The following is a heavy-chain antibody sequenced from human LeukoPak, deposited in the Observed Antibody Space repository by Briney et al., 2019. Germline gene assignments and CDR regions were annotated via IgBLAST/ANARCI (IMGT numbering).Heavy chain of an antibody. D-gene: IGHD3-3*01. CDR3: ARGFAYYDFWSGYYPQYNWLDP. Sequence: ASVKVSCKASGYTFTSYDINWVRQATGQGLEWMGWMNPSSGNTGYAQKFQGRVTMTRNTSISTAYMELSSLRSEDTAVYYCARGFAYYDFWSGYYPQYNWLDPWGQGTLVTVSS. CDR1: GYTFTSYD. V-gene: IGHV1-8*01. J-gene: IGHJ5*02. CDR2: MNPSSGNT.